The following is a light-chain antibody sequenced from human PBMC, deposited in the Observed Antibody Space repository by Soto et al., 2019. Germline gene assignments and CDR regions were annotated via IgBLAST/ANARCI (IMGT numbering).Light chain of an antibody. V-gene: IGLV1-40*01. CDR2: GNN. CDR1: SSNIGAGYD. CDR3: QSYDGSLSGSV. J-gene: IGLJ3*02. Sequence: QSALTQPPSVSGAPGQRITISCTGSSSNIGAGYDVQWYQQLPGTAPKLLIYGNNNRPSGVPDRFSGSKSGTSASLAITGLEAEDEADYYCQSYDGSLSGSVFGGGTKLTVL.